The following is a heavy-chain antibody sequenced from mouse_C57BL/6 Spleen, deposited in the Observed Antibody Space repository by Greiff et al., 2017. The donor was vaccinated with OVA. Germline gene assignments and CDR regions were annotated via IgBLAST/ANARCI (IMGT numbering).Heavy chain of an antibody. D-gene: IGHD2-1*01. CDR2: IDPENGDT. Sequence: EVQLQQSGAELVRPGASVKLSCTASGFNIKDDYMHWVKQRPEQGLEWIGWIDPENGDTEYASKFQGKATITADTSSNTAYLQLSSLTSEDTAVYYCTRYYGNYWGQGTTLTVSS. CDR3: TRYYGNY. J-gene: IGHJ2*01. CDR1: GFNIKDDY. V-gene: IGHV14-4*01.